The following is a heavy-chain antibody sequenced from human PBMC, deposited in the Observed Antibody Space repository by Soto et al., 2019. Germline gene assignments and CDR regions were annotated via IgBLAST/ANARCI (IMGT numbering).Heavy chain of an antibody. V-gene: IGHV5-51*01. J-gene: IGHJ5*02. CDR2: IYPGDSDT. D-gene: IGHD1-26*01. CDR3: ARCASSGSVDWFDP. Sequence: GESLKISCKGSGYSFTNYWIGWVRQMPGKGLEWMGIIYPGDSDTRYSPSFQGQVTISADKSITTAYLQWSSLKASDTAIYYCARCASSGSVDWFDPWGQGTLVTVSS. CDR1: GYSFTNYW.